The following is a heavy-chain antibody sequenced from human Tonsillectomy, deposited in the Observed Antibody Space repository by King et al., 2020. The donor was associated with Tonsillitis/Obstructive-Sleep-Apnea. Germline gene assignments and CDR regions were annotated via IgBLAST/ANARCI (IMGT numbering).Heavy chain of an antibody. CDR2: SRNKANSYAT. Sequence: VQLVESGGGLVQPGGSLRLSCAASGLTFSDHYMDWVRQAPGKGLEWVGRSRNKANSYATEYAAFVKGRFSISRDDSSNAVYLQMNSLKTEDTAVYYCTRERAASCMDVWGKGTMVTVSS. V-gene: IGHV3-72*01. CDR1: GLTFSDHY. J-gene: IGHJ6*03. CDR3: TRERAASCMDV. D-gene: IGHD2-2*01.